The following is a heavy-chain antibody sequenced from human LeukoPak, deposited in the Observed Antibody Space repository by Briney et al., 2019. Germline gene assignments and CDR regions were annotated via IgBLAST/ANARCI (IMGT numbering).Heavy chain of an antibody. Sequence: GGSLRLSCAASGFTFSTFAMIWVRQPPGKGLEWVSSIFPSGGEIHYADSVRGRFTISRDNSKSTLSLQMNSLRAEDTAVYYCAKDWAYEGNYYYVDVWGKGTTVTISS. D-gene: IGHD3-3*01. CDR1: GFTFSTFA. J-gene: IGHJ6*03. V-gene: IGHV3-23*01. CDR2: IFPSGGEI. CDR3: AKDWAYEGNYYYVDV.